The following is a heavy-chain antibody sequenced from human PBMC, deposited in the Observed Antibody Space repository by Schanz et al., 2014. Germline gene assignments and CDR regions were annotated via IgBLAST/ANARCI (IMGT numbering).Heavy chain of an antibody. CDR2: MYINSGST. D-gene: IGHD1-7*01. CDR1: GFTVNTNY. Sequence: EVQLVESGGGLVQSGGSLRLSCAVSGFTVNTNYMSWVRQAPGKGLEWISSMYINSGSTQYADSVKGRFIISRDSSKNTLFLQMNSLRAEDTAVYYCASLIGTTSAHFYGMDVWGQGTTVTVSS. V-gene: IGHV3-53*01. CDR3: ASLIGTTSAHFYGMDV. J-gene: IGHJ6*02.